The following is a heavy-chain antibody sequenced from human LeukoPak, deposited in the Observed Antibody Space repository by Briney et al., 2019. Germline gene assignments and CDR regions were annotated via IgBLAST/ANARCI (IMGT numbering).Heavy chain of an antibody. D-gene: IGHD6-19*01. CDR2: INHSGST. Sequence: SETLSFTCAVYGGSFRGYYWSWIRQPPREGLEWSGEINHSGSTNYNPPLKSRVTISLDTSKNQFSVRLTAVTAGDTAVYYCARRAEGEQWLVQRDYYCDYWGEGTLVTVSS. V-gene: IGHV4-34*01. CDR3: ARRAEGEQWLVQRDYYCDY. J-gene: IGHJ4*02. CDR1: GGSFRGYY.